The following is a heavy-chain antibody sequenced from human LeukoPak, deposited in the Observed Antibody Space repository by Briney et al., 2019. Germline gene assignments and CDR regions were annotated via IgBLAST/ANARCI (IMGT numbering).Heavy chain of an antibody. V-gene: IGHV3-21*01. CDR2: ISCSSSYI. CDR3: ARDLRGYSYGPDY. CDR1: GFTFSSYS. D-gene: IGHD5-18*01. Sequence: GGSLRLSCAASGFTFSSYSMNWVRQAPGKGLEWVSSISCSSSYIYYADSVKGRFTISRDNAKNSLYLQMNSLRAEDTAVYYCARDLRGYSYGPDYWGQGTLVTVSS. J-gene: IGHJ4*02.